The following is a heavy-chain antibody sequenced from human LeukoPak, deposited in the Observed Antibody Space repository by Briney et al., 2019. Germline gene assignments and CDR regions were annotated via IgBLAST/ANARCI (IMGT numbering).Heavy chain of an antibody. D-gene: IGHD3-22*01. Sequence: GRSLRLSCAVSGFTFSSYAMHWVRQAPGKGLEWVAVISYDGSNKYYADSVKGRFTISRDNSKNTLYLQMNSLRAEDTAVYYCARDQYYYDSSGAFDIWGQGTMVTVSS. CDR2: ISYDGSNK. J-gene: IGHJ3*02. CDR3: ARDQYYYDSSGAFDI. CDR1: GFTFSSYA. V-gene: IGHV3-30-3*01.